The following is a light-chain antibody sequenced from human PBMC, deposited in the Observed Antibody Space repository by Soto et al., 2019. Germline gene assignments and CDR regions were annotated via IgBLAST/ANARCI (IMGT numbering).Light chain of an antibody. J-gene: IGKJ4*01. Sequence: DIQMTQSTSTLSASVGDRVTITCRASQSISSWLAWYQQKPGKAPKFLIYDASSLESGVPSRFSGSGSGTEFTLTISSPQPDDFATYYCQQYNSYSFGGGTKVDI. CDR1: QSISSW. CDR3: QQYNSYS. CDR2: DAS. V-gene: IGKV1-5*01.